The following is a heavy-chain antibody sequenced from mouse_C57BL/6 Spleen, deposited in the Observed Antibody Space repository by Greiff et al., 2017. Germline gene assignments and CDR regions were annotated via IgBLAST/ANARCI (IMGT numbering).Heavy chain of an antibody. J-gene: IGHJ4*01. CDR3: ARVVADYAMDY. V-gene: IGHV14-2*01. CDR2: VDPEDGET. Sequence: EVKVVESGAELVKPGASVKLSCTASGFNIKDYYMHWVKQRTEQGLEWIGRVDPEDGETKYAPKFQGKATITADTSSNTAYLQLSSLTSEDTAVYYCARVVADYAMDYWGQGTSVTVSS. CDR1: GFNIKDYY. D-gene: IGHD1-1*01.